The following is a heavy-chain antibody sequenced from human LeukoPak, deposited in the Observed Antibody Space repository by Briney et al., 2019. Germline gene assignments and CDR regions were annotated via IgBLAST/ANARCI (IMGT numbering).Heavy chain of an antibody. D-gene: IGHD2-8*01. CDR1: GFTFSSYS. CDR3: ARDALPNLGYCTNGVCSPD. V-gene: IGHV3-21*01. J-gene: IGHJ4*02. CDR2: ISSSSSYI. Sequence: GGSLKLSCAASGFTFSSYSMNWVRQAPGKGLEWVSSISSSSSYIYYADSVKGRFTISRDNAKNSLYLQMNSLRAEDTAVYYCARDALPNLGYCTNGVCSPDWGQGTLVTVSS.